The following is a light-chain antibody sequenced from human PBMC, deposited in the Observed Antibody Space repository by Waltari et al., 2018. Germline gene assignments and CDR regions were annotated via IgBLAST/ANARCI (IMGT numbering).Light chain of an antibody. CDR2: DAS. V-gene: IGKV1-39*01. CDR3: QQSYSTPLT. Sequence: DIQMTQSPSSLSASVGDRVTITCRASQSIRSYLNWYQQKQGKAPKPLIYDASNLQSGVPSRFSGSGSGTDFTLTISRLQAEDFATYFCQQSYSTPLTFGGGAKVEIK. CDR1: QSIRSY. J-gene: IGKJ4*01.